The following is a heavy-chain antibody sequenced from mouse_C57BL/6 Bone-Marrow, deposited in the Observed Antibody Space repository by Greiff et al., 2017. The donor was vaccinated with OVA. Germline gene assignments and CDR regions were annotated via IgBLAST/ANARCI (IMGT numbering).Heavy chain of an antibody. CDR2: FHPYNDDT. J-gene: IGHJ4*01. V-gene: IGHV1-47*01. CDR1: GYTFTTYP. Sequence: VQVVESGAELVKPGASVKMSCKASGYTFTTYPIEWMKQNHGKSLEWIGNFHPYNDDTKYNEKFKGKATLTVEKSSSTVYLELSRLTSDDSAVYYCARGYYGSSYDYYAMDYWGQGTSVTVSS. D-gene: IGHD1-1*01. CDR3: ARGYYGSSYDYYAMDY.